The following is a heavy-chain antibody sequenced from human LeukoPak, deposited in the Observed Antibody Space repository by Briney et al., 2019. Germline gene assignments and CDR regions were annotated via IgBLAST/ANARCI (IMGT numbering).Heavy chain of an antibody. V-gene: IGHV3-48*03. CDR2: ISSSGSTI. D-gene: IGHD1-26*01. CDR3: AREFRSYPDY. J-gene: IGHJ4*02. CDR1: RFTFSSYE. Sequence: GGSLRLSCAASRFTFSSYEMNWVSQAPGKGLEWVSYISSSGSTIYYADSVKGRFTISRDNAKNSLYLQVNSLRAEDTAVYYCAREFRSYPDYWGQGTLVTVSS.